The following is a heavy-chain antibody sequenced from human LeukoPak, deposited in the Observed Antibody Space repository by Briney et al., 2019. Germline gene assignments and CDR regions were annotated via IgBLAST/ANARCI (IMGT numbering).Heavy chain of an antibody. CDR1: GFTFNSYA. CDR2: ISGSGGST. Sequence: GSLRLSCAASGFTFNSYAMSWVRQAPGKGLEWVSAISGSGGSTYYADSVKGRFTISRDNSKNTLYLQMNSLRAEDTAVYYCAKASAMIVVVSKHFDYWGQGTLVTVSS. V-gene: IGHV3-23*01. D-gene: IGHD3-22*01. J-gene: IGHJ4*02. CDR3: AKASAMIVVVSKHFDY.